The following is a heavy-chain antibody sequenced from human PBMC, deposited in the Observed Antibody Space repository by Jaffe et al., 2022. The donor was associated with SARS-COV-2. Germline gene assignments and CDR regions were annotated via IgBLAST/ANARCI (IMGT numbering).Heavy chain of an antibody. D-gene: IGHD3-9*01. CDR3: ARVPRLLNGFYIPFDY. CDR1: GYIFTSFG. V-gene: IGHV1-18*01. Sequence: IQLVQSGVEVKKPGASVKVSCKASGYIFTSFGVGWVRQAPGQGFEWMGWVSPYTGDTNYAVNFEGRLTVTADTATNTGFMELTNLRSDDTAVYYCARVPRLLNGFYIPFDYWGQGTLLVVSS. CDR2: VSPYTGDT. J-gene: IGHJ4*02.